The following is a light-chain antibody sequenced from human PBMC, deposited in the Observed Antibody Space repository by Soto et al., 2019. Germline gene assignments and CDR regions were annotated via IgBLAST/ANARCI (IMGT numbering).Light chain of an antibody. V-gene: IGLV2-14*01. CDR1: SSDVGGYNY. Sequence: QSVLTQPASVSGSPGQSITISCTGTSSDVGGYNYVSWYQQHPGKAPKLMIYDVSNRPSGVSNRFSGSKSGNTASLTISGVQAEDEADYYCSSYTSSSILYVFGTGTKVTVL. CDR3: SSYTSSSILYV. J-gene: IGLJ1*01. CDR2: DVS.